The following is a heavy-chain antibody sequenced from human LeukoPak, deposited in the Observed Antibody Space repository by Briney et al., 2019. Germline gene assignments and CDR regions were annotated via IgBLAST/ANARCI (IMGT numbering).Heavy chain of an antibody. D-gene: IGHD6-19*01. CDR2: IYYSGST. Sequence: SETLSDTLTVCGGSISTYYVNWIRQPPGEGLEWIGYIYYSGSTSYNPSLKSRVTISVDTSKIQFSLKLTSVTAADTAVYYCARGRIAVALTGAFDIWRQGAKPSVSS. J-gene: IGHJ3*02. CDR3: ARGRIAVALTGAFDI. CDR1: GGSISTYY. V-gene: IGHV4-59*01.